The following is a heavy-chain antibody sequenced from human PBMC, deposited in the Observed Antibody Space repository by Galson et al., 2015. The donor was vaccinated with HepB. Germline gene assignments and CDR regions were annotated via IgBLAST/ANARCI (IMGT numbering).Heavy chain of an antibody. D-gene: IGHD3-10*01. V-gene: IGHV3-15*07. J-gene: IGHJ6*02. CDR1: GFTFSNAW. CDR3: TTDRWSIAPYSGGYYYGMDA. Sequence: SLRLSCAGSGFTFSNAWMNWVRQAPGKGLEWVGRIRSKTDGGTTDSAAPVKGRFTLSRDDSKNTLYLQMNSLKTEDTAVYYGTTDRWSIAPYSGGYYYGMDAWGQGTTVTVSS. CDR2: IRSKTDGGTT.